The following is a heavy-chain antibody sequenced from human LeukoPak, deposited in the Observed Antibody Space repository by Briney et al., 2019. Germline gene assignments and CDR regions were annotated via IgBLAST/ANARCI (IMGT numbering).Heavy chain of an antibody. CDR1: GFTFTSYD. CDR3: AKDPARITMVRGVIPPTY. J-gene: IGHJ4*02. V-gene: IGHV3-23*01. Sequence: GGSLKLSCAASGFTFTSYDMSWVRQAPGQGLEWVSAISGSGGSTHYADSVKGRFTISRDNPKNTLYLQMNSLRAEDTAVYYCAKDPARITMVRGVIPPTYWGQGTLVTVSS. CDR2: ISGSGGST. D-gene: IGHD3-10*01.